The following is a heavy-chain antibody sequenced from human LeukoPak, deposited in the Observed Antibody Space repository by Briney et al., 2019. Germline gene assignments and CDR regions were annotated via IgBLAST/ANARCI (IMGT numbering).Heavy chain of an antibody. J-gene: IGHJ6*02. CDR3: AKDISRDYGGNPLKLNNHYYYGMDV. V-gene: IGHV3-9*01. D-gene: IGHD4-23*01. Sequence: AGGSLRLSCAASGLTFDDYAMHWVRQAPGKGLEWVSGISWNSGSIGYADSVKGRFTISRDNAKNSLYLQMNSLRAEDTALYYCAKDISRDYGGNPLKLNNHYYYGMDVWGQGTTVTVSS. CDR1: GLTFDDYA. CDR2: ISWNSGSI.